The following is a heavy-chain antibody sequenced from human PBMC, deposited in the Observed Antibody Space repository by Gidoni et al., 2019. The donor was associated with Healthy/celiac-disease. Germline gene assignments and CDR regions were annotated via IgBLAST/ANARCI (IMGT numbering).Heavy chain of an antibody. Sequence: QVQLQQWGAGLLKPSETLSLTCAVYGGSFSGYYWSWIRQPPGTGLEWIGEINHSGSTNYNPSLKSRVTISVDTSKNQFSLKLSSVTAADTAVYYCARGQSGAVLTPINDYWGQGTLVTVSS. V-gene: IGHV4-34*01. J-gene: IGHJ4*02. CDR3: ARGQSGAVLTPINDY. D-gene: IGHD2-15*01. CDR2: INHSGST. CDR1: GGSFSGYY.